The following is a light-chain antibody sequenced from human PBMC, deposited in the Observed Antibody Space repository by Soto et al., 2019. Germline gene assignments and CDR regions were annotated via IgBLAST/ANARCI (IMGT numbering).Light chain of an antibody. J-gene: IGKJ1*01. CDR3: QQRSNWPRT. Sequence: EIVLTPSPATLSLSPGERATLSCGASQSVSSSFLAWYQQKPGQAPRLLIYGASNRATGIPDRFSGSGSGTDFTLTISSLEPEDFAVYYCQQRSNWPRTFGQGTKVDIK. V-gene: IGKV3D-20*02. CDR2: GAS. CDR1: QSVSSSF.